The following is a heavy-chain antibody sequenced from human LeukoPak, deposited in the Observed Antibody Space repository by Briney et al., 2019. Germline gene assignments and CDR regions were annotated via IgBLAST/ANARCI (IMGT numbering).Heavy chain of an antibody. V-gene: IGHV4-34*01. CDR2: INHSGST. D-gene: IGHD3-22*01. CDR1: GGSFSGYY. J-gene: IGHJ4*02. Sequence: SETLSLTCAVYGGSFSGYYWSWIRQPPGKGLEWIGEINHSGSTNYNPSLKSRVTISVGTSKNQFSLKLSSVTAADTAVYYCARERMSSGYDYWGQGTLVTVSS. CDR3: ARERMSSGYDY.